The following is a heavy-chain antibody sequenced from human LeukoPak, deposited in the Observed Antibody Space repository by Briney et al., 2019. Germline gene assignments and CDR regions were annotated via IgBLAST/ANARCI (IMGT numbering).Heavy chain of an antibody. V-gene: IGHV3-30*02. CDR3: ASLFPDPKEYDY. D-gene: IGHD2/OR15-2a*01. J-gene: IGHJ4*02. CDR1: GFTFSSYG. CDR2: IRYDGSNK. Sequence: GGSLRLSCAASGFTFSSYGMHWVRQAPGKGLEWVAFIRYDGSNKYYADSVKGRFTISRDNSKNAPYLQMNSLRAEDTAVYYCASLFPDPKEYDYWGQGTLVTVSS.